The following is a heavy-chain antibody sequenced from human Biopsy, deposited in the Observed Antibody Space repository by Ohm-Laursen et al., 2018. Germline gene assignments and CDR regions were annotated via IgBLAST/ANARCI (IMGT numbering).Heavy chain of an antibody. CDR2: VNPNSGAT. D-gene: IGHD3-10*01. J-gene: IGHJ3*02. V-gene: IGHV1-2*02. CDR3: ARDRMVTIITLVRADTFDI. CDR1: GYTFTDYS. Sequence: ASMKVSCKVSGYTFTDYSLHWVRQAPGQGLEWMGWVNPNSGATNYAQKFQGRVTMTSDTSISTAYIELRRLISDDTAVYFCARDRMVTIITLVRADTFDIWGQGTLVSVSS.